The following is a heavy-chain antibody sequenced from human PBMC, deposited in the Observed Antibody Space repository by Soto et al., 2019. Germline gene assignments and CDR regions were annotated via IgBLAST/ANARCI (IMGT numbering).Heavy chain of an antibody. CDR1: GYTFTSYW. CDR2: IYPGDSDT. CDR3: ARHGVGDILTGQPDY. V-gene: IGHV5-51*01. D-gene: IGHD3-9*01. J-gene: IGHJ4*02. Sequence: GESLKNSCKGAGYTFTSYWIGRMRQIPGKGLEWMGIIYPGDSDTRYSPSFQGQVTISADKSISTAYLQWSSLKASDTAMYYCARHGVGDILTGQPDYWGQGTLVTVSS.